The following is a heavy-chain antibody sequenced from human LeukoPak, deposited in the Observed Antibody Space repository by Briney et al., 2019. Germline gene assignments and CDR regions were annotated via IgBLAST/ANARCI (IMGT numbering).Heavy chain of an antibody. CDR2: IYTSGST. V-gene: IGHV4-4*09. CDR1: GGSISSYY. D-gene: IGHD1-26*01. CDR3: ASISGSYYEGWFDP. Sequence: SETLSLTCTVSGGSISSYYWSWIRQPPGKGLEWIGYIYTSGSTNYNPSLKSRVTISVDTSKNQFSLKLSSVTAADTAVYYCASISGSYYEGWFDPWGQGTLVTVSS. J-gene: IGHJ5*02.